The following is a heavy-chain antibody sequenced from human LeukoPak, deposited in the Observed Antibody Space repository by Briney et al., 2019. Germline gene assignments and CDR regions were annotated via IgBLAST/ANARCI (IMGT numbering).Heavy chain of an antibody. V-gene: IGHV3-30*02. J-gene: IGHJ4*02. CDR3: AKGARGSYYNYFDY. CDR1: GFTFSSYG. CDR2: IRYDGSNK. D-gene: IGHD1-26*01. Sequence: GGSLRLSCAASGFTFSSYGMHWVRQAPGKGLEWVAFIRYDGSNKYYADSVKGRFTISRDNSKNTLYLQMNSLRAEDMALYYCAKGARGSYYNYFDYWGQGTLVTVSS.